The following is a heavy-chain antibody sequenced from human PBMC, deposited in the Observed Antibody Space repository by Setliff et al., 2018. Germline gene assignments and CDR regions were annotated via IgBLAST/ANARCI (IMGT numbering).Heavy chain of an antibody. V-gene: IGHV1-69*06. CDR1: GGTFSGYA. Sequence: SVKVSCKASGGTFSGYAFSWVRQAPGQGLEWMGGITPIFETAHYAEKFQGRVTITADKSTSTVHMELSSLISADSAVYFCARDSVTLAQLERRGGWHYFRMDVWGQGTTVTVSS. J-gene: IGHJ6*02. CDR2: ITPIFETA. D-gene: IGHD1-1*01. CDR3: ARDSVTLAQLERRGGWHYFRMDV.